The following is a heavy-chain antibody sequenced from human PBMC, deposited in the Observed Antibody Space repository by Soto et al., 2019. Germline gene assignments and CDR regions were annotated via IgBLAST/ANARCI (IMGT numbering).Heavy chain of an antibody. J-gene: IGHJ4*02. CDR2: INAGNGNT. V-gene: IGHV1-3*01. CDR1: GYTFTSYA. D-gene: IGHD6-19*01. Sequence: ASVKVSCKASGYTFTSYAMHWVRQAPGQRLEWMGWINAGNGNTKYSQKFQGRVTITRDTSASTAYMELSSLRSEDTAVYYCARDRAYSSGWYGSTTGDYFDYWGQGTLVTVSS. CDR3: ARDRAYSSGWYGSTTGDYFDY.